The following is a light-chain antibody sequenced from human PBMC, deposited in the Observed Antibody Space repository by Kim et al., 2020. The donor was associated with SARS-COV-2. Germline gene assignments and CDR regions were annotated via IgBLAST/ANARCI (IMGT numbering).Light chain of an antibody. V-gene: IGLV2-14*04. CDR3: SSFTSSTSYV. Sequence: GRAISMSCTGTSSIVGGYDLVSWDQQHPGKAPILLIYHVINRPSGVSNRFSGSKSGNSASLTISGLQAEDEADYYCSSFTSSTSYVFGTGTKVTVL. CDR2: HVI. CDR1: SSIVGGYDL. J-gene: IGLJ1*01.